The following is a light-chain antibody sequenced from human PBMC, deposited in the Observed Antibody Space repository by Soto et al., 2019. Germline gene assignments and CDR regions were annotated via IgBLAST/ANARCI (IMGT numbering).Light chain of an antibody. V-gene: IGKV3-11*01. CDR3: QQRTKLRT. J-gene: IGKJ1*01. Sequence: EIVLTNSPATLSLSTGERGTLSCRASQSVSSSLAWYQQKPGQAPRLLIYDASNRATGIPARFSGSGSGTDFTLTISSLEPEDFAVYYCQQRTKLRTFGQGTKVDIK. CDR1: QSVSSS. CDR2: DAS.